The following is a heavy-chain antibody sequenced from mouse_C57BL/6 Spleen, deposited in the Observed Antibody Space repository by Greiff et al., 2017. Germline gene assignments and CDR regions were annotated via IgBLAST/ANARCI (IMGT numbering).Heavy chain of an antibody. V-gene: IGHV14-4*01. D-gene: IGHD1-1*01. CDR2: IDPENGDT. CDR1: GFNIKDDY. CDR3: TTNYGSSSWFAY. Sequence: VQLQQSGAELVRPGASVKLSCTASGFNIKDDYMHWVKQRPEQGLEWIGWIDPENGDTEYASKFQGKATITADTSSNTAYLQLSSLTSEDTAVYCCTTNYGSSSWFAYWGQGTLVTVSA. J-gene: IGHJ3*01.